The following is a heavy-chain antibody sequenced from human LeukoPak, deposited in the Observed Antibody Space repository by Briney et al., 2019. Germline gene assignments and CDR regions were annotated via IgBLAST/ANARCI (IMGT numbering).Heavy chain of an antibody. CDR2: IYYSGST. Sequence: SETLSLTCTVSGGAISSYYWSWIRQPPGQGLEWIGYIYYSGSTNYNPSLKSRVTISVDTSKNQFSLKLSSVTAADTAVYYCARGAIVVVPAGNWYFDLWGRGTLVTVSS. CDR3: ARGAIVVVPAGNWYFDL. D-gene: IGHD2-2*01. CDR1: GGAISSYY. V-gene: IGHV4-59*08. J-gene: IGHJ2*01.